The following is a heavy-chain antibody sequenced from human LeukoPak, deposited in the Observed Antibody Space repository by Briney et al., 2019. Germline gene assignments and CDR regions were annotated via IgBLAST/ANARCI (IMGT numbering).Heavy chain of an antibody. CDR3: AKVRVEMATESVDY. J-gene: IGHJ4*02. D-gene: IGHD5-24*01. V-gene: IGHV3-23*01. CDR2: ISGSGVNT. Sequence: GGSLRLSCAASGFTFSSYAMSWVRQAPGKELEWVSCISGSGVNTFYADSVKGRFTISRDNSKNTLYLQMNSLRAEDTAVYYCAKVRVEMATESVDYWGQGTLVTVSS. CDR1: GFTFSSYA.